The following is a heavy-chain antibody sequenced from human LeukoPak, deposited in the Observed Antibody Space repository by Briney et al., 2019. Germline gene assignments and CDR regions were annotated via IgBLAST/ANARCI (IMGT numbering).Heavy chain of an antibody. CDR1: GFTFSSYG. CDR2: ISYDGSNK. Sequence: PGGSLRLSCSASGFTFSSYGMHWVRQAPGKGLEWVAVISYDGSNKYYADSVNGRFTIPRDNSKNTLYLQMNSLRAEDTAMYYCAKDRVTYYYASRTPTFWGQGTLVTVSS. J-gene: IGHJ4*02. V-gene: IGHV3-30*18. D-gene: IGHD3-22*01. CDR3: AKDRVTYYYASRTPTF.